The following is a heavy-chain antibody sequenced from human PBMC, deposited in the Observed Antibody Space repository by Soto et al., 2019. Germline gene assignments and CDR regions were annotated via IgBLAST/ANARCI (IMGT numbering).Heavy chain of an antibody. Sequence: QVHLVQSGAEVKKPGSSVKVSCKASGATFSRYTFSWVRQAPGQGLEWVGRLTPLLGVEIYARRFQGRVTITADTSATTVYMELSSLTSEDTAMYFCARDQTSFNYWGQGTLVTVSS. J-gene: IGHJ4*02. V-gene: IGHV1-69*08. CDR2: LTPLLGVE. CDR1: GATFSRYT. CDR3: ARDQTSFNY.